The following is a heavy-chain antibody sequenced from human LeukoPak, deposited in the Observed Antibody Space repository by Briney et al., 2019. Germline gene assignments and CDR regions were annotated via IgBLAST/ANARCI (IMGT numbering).Heavy chain of an antibody. D-gene: IGHD4-17*01. Sequence: XGSLRLSCAASGFTFSKYAMSWVRQVPGKGLEWVSSIGDSGSSTYYADSVKGRFIISRDNSKNTLYLQMSSLRVEDTAIYYCARRPYAGAFDIWGQGTMVTVSS. CDR2: IGDSGSST. J-gene: IGHJ3*02. CDR3: ARRPYAGAFDI. V-gene: IGHV3-23*01. CDR1: GFTFSKYA.